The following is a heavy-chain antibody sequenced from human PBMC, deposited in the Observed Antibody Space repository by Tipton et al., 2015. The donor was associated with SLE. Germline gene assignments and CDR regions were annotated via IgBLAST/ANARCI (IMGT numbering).Heavy chain of an antibody. V-gene: IGHV3-7*01. CDR3: ARGHYGMDV. CDR1: GFTFSVHW. J-gene: IGHJ6*02. Sequence: SLRLSCEGSGFTFSVHWMSWIRQTPGKGLEWMANIKPDGSEEYYVDSVKGRFSISRDNAKNSLYLQVNSLRAEDTAVYYCARGHYGMDVWGQGTTVTV. CDR2: IKPDGSEE.